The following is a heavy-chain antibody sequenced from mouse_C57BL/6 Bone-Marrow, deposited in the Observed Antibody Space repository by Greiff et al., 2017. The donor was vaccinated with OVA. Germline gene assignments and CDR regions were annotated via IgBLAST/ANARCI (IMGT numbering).Heavy chain of an antibody. CDR1: GFTFSDYY. CDR3: AREAPGGYWYFDV. J-gene: IGHJ1*03. Sequence: EVQRVESEGGLVQPGSSMKLSCTASGFTFSDYYMAWVRQVPEKGLEWVANINYDGSSTYYLDSLKSRFIISRDNAKNILYLQMSSLKSEDTATYYCAREAPGGYWYFDVWGTGTTVTVSS. CDR2: INYDGSST. V-gene: IGHV5-16*01.